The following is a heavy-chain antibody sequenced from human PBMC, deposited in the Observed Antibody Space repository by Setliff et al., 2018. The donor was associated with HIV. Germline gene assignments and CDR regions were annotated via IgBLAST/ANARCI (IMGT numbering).Heavy chain of an antibody. Sequence: SVKVSCKASGGSISISVISWVRQAPGQGLEWMGGILGTPKYAQKFQGRVAITADESTSTAYMELSNLRSEDTAVYYCASHLKLAATGTFDYWGQGTLVTSPQ. CDR3: ASHLKLAATGTFDY. CDR2: ILGTP. J-gene: IGHJ4*02. CDR1: GGSISISV. D-gene: IGHD6-13*01. V-gene: IGHV1-69*13.